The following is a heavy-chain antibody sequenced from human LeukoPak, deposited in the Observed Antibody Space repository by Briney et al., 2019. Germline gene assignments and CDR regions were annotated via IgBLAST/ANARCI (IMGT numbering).Heavy chain of an antibody. Sequence: GGSLRLSCAASGFTVSNNYMSWVRQAPGKGLEWVSVIYSDGKTYYADSVKGRFSISRDNSKNTLYLQMNSLRSEDTAVYYCARDRDDSSGYFLTYFDYWGQGTLVTVSS. D-gene: IGHD3-22*01. CDR2: IYSDGKT. V-gene: IGHV3-66*01. J-gene: IGHJ4*02. CDR3: ARDRDDSSGYFLTYFDY. CDR1: GFTVSNNY.